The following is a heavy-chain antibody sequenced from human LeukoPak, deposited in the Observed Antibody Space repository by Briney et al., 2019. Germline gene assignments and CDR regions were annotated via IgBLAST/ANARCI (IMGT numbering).Heavy chain of an antibody. D-gene: IGHD3-3*01. Sequence: GGSLRLSCAASGFTVSSNYMSWVRQAPGKGLEWVSAISGSGGSTYYADSVKGRFTISRDNSKNTLYLQMNSLRAEDTAVYYCAKAVWSGYPFLGAYMDVWGKGTTVTVSS. CDR2: ISGSGGST. J-gene: IGHJ6*03. V-gene: IGHV3-23*01. CDR1: GFTVSSNY. CDR3: AKAVWSGYPFLGAYMDV.